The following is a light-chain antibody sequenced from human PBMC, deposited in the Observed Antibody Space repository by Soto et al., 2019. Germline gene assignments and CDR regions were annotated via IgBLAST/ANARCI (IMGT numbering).Light chain of an antibody. J-gene: IGKJ1*01. CDR2: GAS. CDR3: QEYSNWWT. Sequence: TVMTQSPASLSVSPGERATLSCRASESVGSNVAWYQHKPGQAPRLLIYGASTRATGVPARFSGSASGTDFPLTISSLQSEDSAVYYCQEYSNWWTFGQGTKIEIK. CDR1: ESVGSN. V-gene: IGKV3-15*01.